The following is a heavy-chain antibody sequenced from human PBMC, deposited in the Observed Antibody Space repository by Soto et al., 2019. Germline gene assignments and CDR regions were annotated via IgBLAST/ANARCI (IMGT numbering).Heavy chain of an antibody. CDR1: GFTVSSDY. CDR2: IYSGGST. J-gene: IGHJ6*02. D-gene: IGHD3-10*01. CDR3: ARDMVRGMDV. Sequence: HPGGSPRLSFAAPGFTVSSDYMSWVRQAPGKGLEWVSVIYSGGSTYYADSVKGRFTISRDNSKNTLYLQMNSLRAEDTAVYYCARDMVRGMDVWGQGTTVTAP. V-gene: IGHV3-66*01.